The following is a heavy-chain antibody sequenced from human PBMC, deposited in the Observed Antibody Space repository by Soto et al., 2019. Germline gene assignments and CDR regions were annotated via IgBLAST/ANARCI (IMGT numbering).Heavy chain of an antibody. J-gene: IGHJ4*02. D-gene: IGHD2-8*02. V-gene: IGHV3-30*03. CDR2: ISRDGGTK. Sequence: QVQLVESGGGVVQPGRSLRLSCAVSGVTVSNYGMHWVRQAPGKGLEWVVVISRDGGTKYYADSVKGRFTISRDNSRNTLFLEMNSLRSDDMAVYYCTGEVASGYWGQGTLVTVSS. CDR1: GVTVSNYG. CDR3: TGEVASGY.